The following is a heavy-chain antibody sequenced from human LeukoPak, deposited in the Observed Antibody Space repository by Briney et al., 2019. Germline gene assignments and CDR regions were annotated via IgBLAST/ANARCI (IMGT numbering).Heavy chain of an antibody. V-gene: IGHV4-30-4*08. Sequence: SETLSLTCTVSGGSISSGDYYWSWIRQPPGKGLEWIGYIYYSGSTYYNPSLKSRVTISVDTSKNQFSLKLSSVTAADTAVYYCALRLQFSYAFDIWGQGTMVTVSS. CDR1: GGSISSGDYY. J-gene: IGHJ3*02. D-gene: IGHD2-21*01. CDR3: ALRLQFSYAFDI. CDR2: IYYSGST.